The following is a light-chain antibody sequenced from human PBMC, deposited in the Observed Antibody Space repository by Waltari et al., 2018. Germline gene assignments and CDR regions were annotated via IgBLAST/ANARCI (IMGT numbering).Light chain of an antibody. Sequence: QTVVTQEPSLSVSPGGTVTLTCALRSGPLSRPSSVSWYQQTPGHPPRTLVYKASSRSSGVPDRFSGSTLGNKAALTITGAQADDEADYYCLIYMGSGIWVFGGGTKLTVL. CDR3: LIYMGSGIWV. J-gene: IGLJ3*02. CDR2: KAS. CDR1: SGPLSRPSS. V-gene: IGLV8-61*01.